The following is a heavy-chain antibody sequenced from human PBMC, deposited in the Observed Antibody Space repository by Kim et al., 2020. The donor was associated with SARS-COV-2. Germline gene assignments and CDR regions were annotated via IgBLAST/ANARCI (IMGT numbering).Heavy chain of an antibody. V-gene: IGHV4-39*01. J-gene: IGHJ4*02. Sequence: SEILSLTCTVSGGSISSSSYYWGWIRQPPGKGLEWIGSIYYSGSTYYNPSLKSRVTISVDTSKNQFSLKLSSVTAADTAVYYCARQRPPFYDYVWGSYRYPFDYWGQGTLVTVSS. CDR3: ARQRPPFYDYVWGSYRYPFDY. D-gene: IGHD3-16*02. CDR2: IYYSGST. CDR1: GGSISSSSYY.